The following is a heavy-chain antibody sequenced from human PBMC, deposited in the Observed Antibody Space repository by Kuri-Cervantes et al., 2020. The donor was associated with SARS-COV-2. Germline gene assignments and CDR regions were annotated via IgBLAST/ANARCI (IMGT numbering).Heavy chain of an antibody. Sequence: GSLRLSCTVSGGSISSYYWSWIRQPAGKGLEWIGSIYYSGSTYYNPSLKSRVTISVDTSKNQFSLKLSSVTAADTAVYYCARDGRVAGTWGMWYWFDPWGQGTLVTVSS. CDR3: ARDGRVAGTWGMWYWFDP. J-gene: IGHJ5*02. CDR1: GGSISSYY. CDR2: IYYSGST. D-gene: IGHD6-19*01. V-gene: IGHV4-59*05.